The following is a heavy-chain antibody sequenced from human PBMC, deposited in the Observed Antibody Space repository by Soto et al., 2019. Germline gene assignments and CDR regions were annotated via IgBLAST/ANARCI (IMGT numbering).Heavy chain of an antibody. CDR2: IYPGDSDA. D-gene: IGHD6-19*01. V-gene: IGHV5-51*01. Sequence: GESLSSYSKVSGRTFINHWTAWVRQMPGKGLEWMGIIYPGDSDARYSPSFAGQVTISVDKSITTAYLHWSSLEASDSAVYYCARQGDMAATPADAFDIWGEGTLVTVSS. J-gene: IGHJ3*02. CDR1: GRTFINHW. CDR3: ARQGDMAATPADAFDI.